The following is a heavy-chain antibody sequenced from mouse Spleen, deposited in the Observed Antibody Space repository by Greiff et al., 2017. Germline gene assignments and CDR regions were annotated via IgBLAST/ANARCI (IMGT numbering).Heavy chain of an antibody. Sequence: EVKLQQSGTVLARPGASVKMSCKTSGYTFTNYWIHWVKQRPGQGLEWIGSIYPGNSDSYYNQKFKVKAKLTAVTSASTAYMDLSSLTNEDSAVYYCTRNPSTDWYFDVWGAGTTVTVSS. CDR3: TRNPSTDWYFDV. D-gene: IGHD1-1*01. CDR1: GYTFTNYW. V-gene: IGHV1-5*01. CDR2: IYPGNSDS. J-gene: IGHJ1*01.